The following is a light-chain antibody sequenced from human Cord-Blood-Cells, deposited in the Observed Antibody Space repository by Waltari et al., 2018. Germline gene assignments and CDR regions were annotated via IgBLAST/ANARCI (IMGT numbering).Light chain of an antibody. Sequence: SYELTQPTSVLLSLSHLTRTTCSGEALPKNSPHWYQQMQGQFPMLLRYKDSERPSGIPERFSGSSSGTIVTWTISGVQAEDEADYYFLSADSSGTWVFGGGIKLTVL. V-gene: IGLV3-16*01. CDR2: KDS. J-gene: IGLJ3*02. CDR3: LSADSSGTWV. CDR1: ALPKNS.